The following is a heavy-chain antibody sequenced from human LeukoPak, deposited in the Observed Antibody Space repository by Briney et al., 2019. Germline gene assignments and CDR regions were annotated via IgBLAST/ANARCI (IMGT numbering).Heavy chain of an antibody. Sequence: ASVKVSCKASGYTFTGYYMHWARQAPGQGLEWMGWINPNSGGTNYAQKFQGRVTMTRDTSISTAYMELSRLRSGDTAVYYCARDSRYCSSTSCYLYYYYYMDVWGKGTTVTVSS. D-gene: IGHD2-2*01. CDR2: INPNSGGT. J-gene: IGHJ6*03. V-gene: IGHV1-2*02. CDR1: GYTFTGYY. CDR3: ARDSRYCSSTSCYLYYYYYMDV.